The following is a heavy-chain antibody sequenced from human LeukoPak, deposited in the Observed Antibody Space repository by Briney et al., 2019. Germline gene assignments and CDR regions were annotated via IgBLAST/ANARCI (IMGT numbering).Heavy chain of an antibody. CDR3: ARDIAVAGNYDY. D-gene: IGHD6-19*01. CDR2: IWYDGSNK. CDR1: GFTFSSYG. Sequence: GGSLRLSCAASGFTFSSYGMHWVRQAPGKGLEWVAVIWYDGSNKYYADSVKGRFTISRDNSKNTLYLQMNSLRAEDTAVYYCARDIAVAGNYDYWGQRTLVTVSS. J-gene: IGHJ4*02. V-gene: IGHV3-33*01.